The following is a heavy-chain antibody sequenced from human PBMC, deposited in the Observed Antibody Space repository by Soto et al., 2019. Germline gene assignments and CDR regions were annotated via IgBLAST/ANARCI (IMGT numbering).Heavy chain of an antibody. V-gene: IGHV3-33*01. CDR3: ARARRHIYYYYMDV. J-gene: IGHJ6*03. CDR1: GLTFSSYG. D-gene: IGHD2-21*01. CDR2: IWYDGSNK. Sequence: GGSLRLSCAASGLTFSSYGMHWVRQAPGKGLEWVAVIWYDGSNKYYADSVKGRFTISRDNSKNTLYLQMNSLRAEDTAVYYCARARRHIYYYYMDVWGKGPTVTVSS.